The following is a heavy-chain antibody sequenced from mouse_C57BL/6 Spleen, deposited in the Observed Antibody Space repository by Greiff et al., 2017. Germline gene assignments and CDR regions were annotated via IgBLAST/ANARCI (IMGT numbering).Heavy chain of an antibody. J-gene: IGHJ2*01. V-gene: IGHV1-81*01. Sequence: QVQLQQSGAELARPGASVKLSCKASGYTFTSYGISWVKQRTGQGLEWIGEIYPSSGNTYYNEKFKGKATLTADKSASTAYMELRSLTSEDSAVYFCARWDTAGYFDYWGQGTTLTVSS. CDR1: GYTFTSYG. CDR3: ARWDTAGYFDY. D-gene: IGHD4-1*01. CDR2: IYPSSGNT.